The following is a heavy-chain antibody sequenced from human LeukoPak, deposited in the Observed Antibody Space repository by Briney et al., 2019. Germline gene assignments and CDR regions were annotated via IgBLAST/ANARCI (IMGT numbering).Heavy chain of an antibody. Sequence: PSETLSLTCTVSGGSISSSSYYWGWIRQPPGKGLEWIGSIYYSGSTYYNPSLKSRVTISVDTSKNQFSLKLSSVTAADTAVYYCGVVVIYYFDYWGQGTLVTVSS. CDR3: GVVVIYYFDY. V-gene: IGHV4-39*01. J-gene: IGHJ4*02. CDR2: IYYSGST. D-gene: IGHD3-22*01. CDR1: GGSISSSSYY.